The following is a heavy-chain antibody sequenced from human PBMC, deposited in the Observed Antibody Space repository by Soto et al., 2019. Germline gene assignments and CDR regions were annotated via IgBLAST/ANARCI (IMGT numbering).Heavy chain of an antibody. V-gene: IGHV4-39*01. J-gene: IGHJ4*02. CDR3: ASDNSSGYYFVDY. CDR1: GGSISSSSYY. Sequence: SETLSLTCTVSGGSISSSSYYWGWIRQPPGKGLEWIGSIYYSGSTYYNPSLKSRVTISVDTSKNQFSLKLSSVTAADTAVYYCASDNSSGYYFVDYWGQGTLVTVSS. D-gene: IGHD3-22*01. CDR2: IYYSGST.